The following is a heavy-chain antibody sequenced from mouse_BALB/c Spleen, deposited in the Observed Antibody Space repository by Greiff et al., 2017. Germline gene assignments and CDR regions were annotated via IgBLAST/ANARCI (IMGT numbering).Heavy chain of an antibody. Sequence: QVQLQQSGAELMKPGASVKISCKATGYTFSSYWIEWVKQRPGHGLEWIGEILPGSGSTNYNEKFKGKATFTADTSSNTAYMQLSSLTSEDSAVYYCARRRDYGGFAYWGQGTLVTVSA. V-gene: IGHV1-9*01. CDR1: GYTFSSYW. J-gene: IGHJ3*01. CDR2: ILPGSGST. CDR3: ARRRDYGGFAY. D-gene: IGHD2-4*01.